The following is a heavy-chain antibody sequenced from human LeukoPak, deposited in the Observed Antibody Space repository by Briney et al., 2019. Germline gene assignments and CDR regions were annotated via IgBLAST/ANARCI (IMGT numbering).Heavy chain of an antibody. CDR2: ISGSGGST. D-gene: IGHD3-10*01. CDR3: AKGAHYFGSGSFRRGHYFDS. V-gene: IGHV3-23*01. Sequence: GGSLRLSCAASGFTFSSYAMSWVRQAPGKGLEWVSAISGSGGSTYYADSVKGRFTISRDNSKNTLYLQMNSLRVEDTAVYYCAKGAHYFGSGSFRRGHYFDSWGQGTLVTVSS. CDR1: GFTFSSYA. J-gene: IGHJ4*02.